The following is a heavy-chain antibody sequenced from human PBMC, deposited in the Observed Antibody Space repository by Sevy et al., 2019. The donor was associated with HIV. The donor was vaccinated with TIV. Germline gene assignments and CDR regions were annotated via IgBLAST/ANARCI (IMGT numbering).Heavy chain of an antibody. Sequence: GGSLRLSCAASGFTFSSYGMHWVRQTPGKGLEWVGVIWYDGSKKNYGDSRKGRFTISRDNSKNTLYLQMNSLRADDTAVYYCARGLAALPGYYYGMDVWGQGTTVTVSS. V-gene: IGHV3-33*01. CDR1: GFTFSSYG. D-gene: IGHD6-6*01. CDR3: ARGLAALPGYYYGMDV. J-gene: IGHJ6*02. CDR2: IWYDGSKK.